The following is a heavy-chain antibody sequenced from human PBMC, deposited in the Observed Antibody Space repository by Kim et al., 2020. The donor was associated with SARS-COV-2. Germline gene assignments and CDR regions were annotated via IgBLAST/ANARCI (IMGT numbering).Heavy chain of an antibody. Sequence: ASVKVSCKASGYTFTSYGISWVRQAPGQGLEWMGWISAYNGNTNYAQKLQGRVTMTTDTSTSTAYMELRSLRSDDTAVYYCARGSKKLAYAVSGWFDPWGQGTLVTVSS. CDR2: ISAYNGNT. V-gene: IGHV1-18*01. CDR3: ARGSKKLAYAVSGWFDP. D-gene: IGHD2-21*01. J-gene: IGHJ5*02. CDR1: GYTFTSYG.